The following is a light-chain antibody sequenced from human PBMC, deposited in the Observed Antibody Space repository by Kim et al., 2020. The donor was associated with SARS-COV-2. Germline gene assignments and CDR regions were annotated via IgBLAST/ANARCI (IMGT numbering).Light chain of an antibody. V-gene: IGKV3-20*01. J-gene: IGKJ4*01. CDR3: QQYDGSFSVT. CDR2: GTS. Sequence: EIVLTQSPGTLSLSPGERVTLSCRASQSVRGNYLAWYQQKPGQAPRLLIYGTSNRATGIPDRFSGSGSGTDFTLTISRLESEDSAVYYCQQYDGSFSVTFGGGTKVDIK. CDR1: QSVRGNY.